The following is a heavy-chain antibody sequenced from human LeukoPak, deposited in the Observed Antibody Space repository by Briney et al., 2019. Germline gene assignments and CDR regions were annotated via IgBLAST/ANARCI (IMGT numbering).Heavy chain of an antibody. CDR1: GLTFSSYG. Sequence: GGSLRLSCAASGLTFSSYGMNWVRQAPGKGLEWVSAISGSGDSTYHADSVRGRFTVSRDNSKNTLYLQMKSLRAEDTAVYYCAKVTGSGSYLADAFDIWGHRTVVTVSS. D-gene: IGHD3-10*01. V-gene: IGHV3-23*01. CDR3: AKVTGSGSYLADAFDI. J-gene: IGHJ3*02. CDR2: ISGSGDST.